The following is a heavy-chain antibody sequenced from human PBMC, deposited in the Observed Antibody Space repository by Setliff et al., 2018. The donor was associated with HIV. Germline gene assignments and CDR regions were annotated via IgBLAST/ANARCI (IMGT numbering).Heavy chain of an antibody. CDR3: AREREMPTAANYYYGMDV. J-gene: IGHJ6*02. Sequence: GASVKVSCKASGYTFPSYNISWVRQAPGQGLEWMGWISAYNGDTNYAQKLQGRVTMTTDTSTSTAYMDLRSLRSDDTAVYYCAREREMPTAANYYYGMDVWGQGTTVTVSS. V-gene: IGHV1-18*01. CDR2: ISAYNGDT. D-gene: IGHD2-2*01. CDR1: GYTFPSYN.